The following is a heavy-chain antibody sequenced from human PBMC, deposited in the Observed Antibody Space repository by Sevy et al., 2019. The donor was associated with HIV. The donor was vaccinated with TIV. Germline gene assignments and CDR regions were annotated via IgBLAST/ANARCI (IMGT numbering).Heavy chain of an antibody. V-gene: IGHV3-13*01. CDR2: IGTAGDT. D-gene: IGHD3-10*01. Sequence: GGSLRLSCAASGFTFSSYDMHWVRQATGKGLEWVSAIGTAGDTYYPGSVKGRFTISRENAKNSSYLQMNSLRAGDTAVYYCARGWFGEFNFDYWGQGTLVTVSS. CDR1: GFTFSSYD. J-gene: IGHJ4*02. CDR3: ARGWFGEFNFDY.